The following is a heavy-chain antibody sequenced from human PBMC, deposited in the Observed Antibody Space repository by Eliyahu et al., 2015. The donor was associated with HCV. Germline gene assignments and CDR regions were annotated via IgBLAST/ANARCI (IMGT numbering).Heavy chain of an antibody. Sequence: EVQLVESGRGLVQPGGSLRLSCEASGFTFSSYWMSWVRQAPGKGLEWVANINQDGSEKYYVDSVKGRFTISRDNAKNSLFLQMNSLRAEDTAVYYCVRNGHPRPFDYWGQGTLVTVSS. J-gene: IGHJ4*02. D-gene: IGHD4-17*01. CDR2: INQDGSEK. V-gene: IGHV3-7*01. CDR1: GFTFSSYW. CDR3: VRNGHPRPFDY.